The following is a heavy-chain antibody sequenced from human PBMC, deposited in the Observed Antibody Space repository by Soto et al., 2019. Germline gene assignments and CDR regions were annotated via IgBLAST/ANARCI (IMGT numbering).Heavy chain of an antibody. CDR1: GGSISSDY. V-gene: IGHV4-59*01. J-gene: IGHJ5*02. CDR3: AQQLIT. CDR2: IYYSGST. D-gene: IGHD6-13*01. Sequence: SETLSLTCTFSGGSISSDYWSWIRQPPGKGLEWIGYIYYSGSTNYNPSLKSRVVMSVDTSKNQFSLKLSSVTAADTAVYYCAQQLITWGQGTLVTVSS.